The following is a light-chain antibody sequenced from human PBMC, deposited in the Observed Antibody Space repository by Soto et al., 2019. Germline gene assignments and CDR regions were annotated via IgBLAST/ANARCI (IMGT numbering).Light chain of an antibody. J-gene: IGKJ1*01. V-gene: IGKV1-8*01. CDR1: QDISSY. CDR2: VAS. CDR3: QQYETFSGT. Sequence: IRMTPTPSLLSASPGTRVTIPCRASQDISSYLAWYQQKPGKAPNLLIYVASTLESGVPSRFSGSGSGTEFTLTIASLQPDDFATYYCQQYETFSGTLGPGTNVDI.